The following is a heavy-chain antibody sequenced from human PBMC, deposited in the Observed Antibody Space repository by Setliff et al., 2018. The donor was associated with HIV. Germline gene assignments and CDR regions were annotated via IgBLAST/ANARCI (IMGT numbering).Heavy chain of an antibody. V-gene: IGHV4-61*01. CDR1: GGSVGSGSYY. Sequence: SETLSLTCSVSGGSVGSGSYYWSWIRQSPGKGLEWLGYIYYSGSTTYNPSLRSRVTISIDTSKNQFSLNLRSVTAADTAVYYCARLGYSGSLVGAFDIWGQGTMVTVSS. CDR3: ARLGYSGSLVGAFDI. CDR2: IYYSGST. D-gene: IGHD1-26*01. J-gene: IGHJ3*02.